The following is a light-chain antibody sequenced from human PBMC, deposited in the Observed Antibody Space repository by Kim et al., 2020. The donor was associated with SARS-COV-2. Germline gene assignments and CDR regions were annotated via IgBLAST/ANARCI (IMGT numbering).Light chain of an antibody. V-gene: IGLV1-44*01. CDR2: YNN. CDR3: AAWDDSLNGLV. Sequence: QSVVTQPPSASGTPGQRVTISCSGSSSNIGRNTVNWYQQFPGTAPKLLIYYNNQRPSGVPDRFSGSKSGTSASLAISGLQSDDESDYYCAAWDDSLNGLVFGGGTQLTVL. CDR1: SSNIGRNT. J-gene: IGLJ2*01.